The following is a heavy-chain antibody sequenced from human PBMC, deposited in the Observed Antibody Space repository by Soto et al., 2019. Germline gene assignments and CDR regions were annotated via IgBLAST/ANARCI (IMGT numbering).Heavy chain of an antibody. V-gene: IGHV3-74*01. J-gene: IGHJ6*02. D-gene: IGHD1-26*01. CDR1: GFIFSNCW. Sequence: EVQLVESGGGLVQPGGSLRLSCVASGFIFSNCWMHWFRQAPGMGLVWVSHMNSDGSSTTYADSVKGRFTISRDNANNSRYRLMISLRGEDTAVYYCVRAIGSYGIAVWGRGATVTVSS. CDR2: MNSDGSST. CDR3: VRAIGSYGIAV.